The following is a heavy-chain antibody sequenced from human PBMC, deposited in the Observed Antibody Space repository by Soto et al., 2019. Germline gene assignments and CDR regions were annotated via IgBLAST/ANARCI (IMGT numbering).Heavy chain of an antibody. CDR2: ISGKNGDT. J-gene: IGHJ6*03. D-gene: IGHD4-4*01. Sequence: QVQLAQSGPELKKPGASLEVSCRASGYTFSNYGISWVRQVPGQGLEWMAWISGKNGDTNFAQKVQGRLSVTTGTSTSTAYLNLRSLRSDDTAVYYCARLTTLSSPKDRFYYYMDIWGEGTTVTVSS. CDR3: ARLTTLSSPKDRFYYYMDI. V-gene: IGHV1-18*01. CDR1: GYTFSNYG.